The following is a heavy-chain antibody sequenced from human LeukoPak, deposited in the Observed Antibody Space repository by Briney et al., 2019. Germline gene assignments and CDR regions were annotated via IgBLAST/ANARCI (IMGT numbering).Heavy chain of an antibody. D-gene: IGHD5-18*01. CDR1: GFTFSSYG. J-gene: IGHJ4*02. V-gene: IGHV3-30*03. Sequence: GGSLRLSCAASGFTFSSYGMHWVRQAPGKGLEWVAVISYDGSNKYYADSAKGRFTISRDNSKNTLYLQMNSLRAEDTAVYYCATSIVDTAMVTSDYWGQGTLVTVSS. CDR3: ATSIVDTAMVTSDY. CDR2: ISYDGSNK.